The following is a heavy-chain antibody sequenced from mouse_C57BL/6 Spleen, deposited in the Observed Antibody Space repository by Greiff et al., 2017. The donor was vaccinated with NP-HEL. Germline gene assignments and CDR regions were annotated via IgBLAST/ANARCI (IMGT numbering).Heavy chain of an antibody. J-gene: IGHJ4*01. CDR2: IWSGGST. CDR1: GFSLTSYG. V-gene: IGHV2-2*01. D-gene: IGHD1-1*01. CDR3: ARTHYYGTIYAMDY. Sequence: QVQLKESGPGLVQPSQSLSITCTVSGFSLTSYGVHWVRQSPGKGLEWLGVIWSGGSTAYNAAFISRLSISKDNSKSQVFFKMNSLQADDTAIYYCARTHYYGTIYAMDYWGQGTSVTVSS.